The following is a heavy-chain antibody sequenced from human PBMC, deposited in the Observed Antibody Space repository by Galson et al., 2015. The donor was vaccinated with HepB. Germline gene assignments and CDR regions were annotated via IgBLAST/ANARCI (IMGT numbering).Heavy chain of an antibody. J-gene: IGHJ6*03. Sequence: SLRLSCAASGLTLDTYDISWVRQAPGRGLQWVSAISANDISTHYADPVKGRFTISRQKSKNMVILQMKRLKVEDTAVYYCAKGSPTSFFHYYMDVWGTGTTATVSS. CDR2: ISANDIST. V-gene: IGHV3-23*01. D-gene: IGHD2/OR15-2a*01. CDR1: GLTLDTYD. CDR3: AKGSPTSFFHYYMDV.